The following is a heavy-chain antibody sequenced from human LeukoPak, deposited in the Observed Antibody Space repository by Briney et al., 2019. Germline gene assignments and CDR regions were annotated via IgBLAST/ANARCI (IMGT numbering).Heavy chain of an antibody. V-gene: IGHV3-21*01. CDR1: GFTFSSYS. CDR3: ARGSRGLYFDY. Sequence: GGSLRLSCAASGFTFSSYSMNWVRQAPGKGLECVSSISSSSSDIYYADSVKGRFTISRDNAKNSLYLQMNSLRAEDTAVYYCARGSRGLYFDYWGQGPLVTVSS. J-gene: IGHJ4*02. CDR2: ISSSSSDI.